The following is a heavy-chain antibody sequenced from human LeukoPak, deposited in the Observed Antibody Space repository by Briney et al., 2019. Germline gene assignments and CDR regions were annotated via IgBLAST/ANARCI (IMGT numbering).Heavy chain of an antibody. Sequence: ASVKVSCKASGYTFNNYYMYWVRQAPGQGLEWMGMINPSGGGTSDAQKFQGRVTMTRDTSPGTVYIEVSRLKPEDTAVYYCARQGAYSSAIGMGYWGQGTLVTVSS. CDR2: INPSGGGT. CDR1: GYTFNNYY. CDR3: ARQGAYSSAIGMGY. V-gene: IGHV1-46*02. J-gene: IGHJ4*02. D-gene: IGHD6-19*01.